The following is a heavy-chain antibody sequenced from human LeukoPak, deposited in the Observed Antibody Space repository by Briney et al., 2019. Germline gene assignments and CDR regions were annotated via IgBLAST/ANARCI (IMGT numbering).Heavy chain of an antibody. J-gene: IGHJ4*02. CDR2: ISSSSHYI. CDR1: GFTFSTYS. V-gene: IGHV3-21*01. D-gene: IGHD3-10*01. CDR3: ARDQYGSGRYSRLDY. Sequence: GESLRLSCAASGFTFSTYSMNWVRQAPGKGLEWVSSISSSSHYIYYADSVKGRFTISRDNAKNSLYLQMNSLRAEDTAAYYCARDQYGSGRYSRLDYWGQGTLVTVSS.